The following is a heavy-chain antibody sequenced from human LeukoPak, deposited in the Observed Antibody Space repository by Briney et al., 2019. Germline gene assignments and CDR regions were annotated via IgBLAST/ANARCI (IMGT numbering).Heavy chain of an antibody. J-gene: IGHJ4*02. V-gene: IGHV4-34*01. D-gene: IGHD3-3*01. CDR1: GGSFSGYY. Sequence: SETLSLTCAVYGGSFSGYYWSWIRQPPGKGLEWIGEINHSGSTNYNPSLKSRVTISVDTSKNQFSLKLSSVTAADTALYYCARRYDFWSGYPPPLDYWGQGTLVTVSS. CDR2: INHSGST. CDR3: ARRYDFWSGYPPPLDY.